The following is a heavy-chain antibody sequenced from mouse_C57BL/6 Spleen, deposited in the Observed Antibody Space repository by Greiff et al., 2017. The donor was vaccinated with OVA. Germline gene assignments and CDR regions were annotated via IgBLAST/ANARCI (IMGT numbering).Heavy chain of an antibody. CDR2: IDPNSGGT. CDR1: GYTFTSYW. J-gene: IGHJ3*01. Sequence: VQLQQPGAELVKPGASVKLSCKASGYTFTSYWMHWVKQRPGRGLAWIGRIDPNSGGTKYNEKFKSKATLTVDKHSSTAYTELSSLTSEDSAVYDCARSESWEAWFADWGKGTLVTVSA. V-gene: IGHV1-72*01. CDR3: ARSESWEAWFAD. D-gene: IGHD4-1*01.